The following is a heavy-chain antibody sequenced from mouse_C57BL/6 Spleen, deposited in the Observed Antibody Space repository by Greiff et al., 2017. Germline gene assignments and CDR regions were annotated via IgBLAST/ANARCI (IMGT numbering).Heavy chain of an antibody. CDR3: ARSGDSYFDD. CDR2: INPNNGGT. D-gene: IGHD2-13*01. CDR1: GYTFTDYN. Sequence: VQLQQSGPELVKPGASVKIPCKASGYTFTDYNMDWVKQSHGKSLEWIGYINPNNGGTIYNQKFKGKATLTVDKSSSTAYMKLRSLTSEDTAVYYCARSGDSYFDDWGKGTTLTVSS. J-gene: IGHJ2*01. V-gene: IGHV1-18*01.